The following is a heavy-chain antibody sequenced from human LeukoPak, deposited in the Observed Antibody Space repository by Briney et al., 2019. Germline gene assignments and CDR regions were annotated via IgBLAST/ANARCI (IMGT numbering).Heavy chain of an antibody. J-gene: IGHJ3*02. CDR2: IYDSGST. CDR3: ASARDAFDI. V-gene: IGHV4-30-2*01. CDR1: GGSISSGGYS. Sequence: SSQTLSLTCAVSGGSISSGGYSWRWIRQPPGKGLEWIGYIYDSGSTYYNPSLKSRVTISVDRSKNYFFLKLTSVTAADTAVYYCASARDAFDIWGQGTMVTVSS.